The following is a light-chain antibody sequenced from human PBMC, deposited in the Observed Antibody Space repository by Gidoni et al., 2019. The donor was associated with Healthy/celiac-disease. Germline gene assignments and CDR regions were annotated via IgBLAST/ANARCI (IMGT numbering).Light chain of an antibody. CDR1: SGSVSTSYD. CDR3: VLYMGSGIPYV. Sequence: QTVVTQEPSFSVSPGGTVTLTCGLSSGSVSTSYDPSWYQQTPGQAPRTLIYSTNTRSSGVPDRFSGSILGNKAALTITGAQADDESDYYCVLYMGSGIPYVFGTGTKVTVL. J-gene: IGLJ1*01. CDR2: STN. V-gene: IGLV8-61*01.